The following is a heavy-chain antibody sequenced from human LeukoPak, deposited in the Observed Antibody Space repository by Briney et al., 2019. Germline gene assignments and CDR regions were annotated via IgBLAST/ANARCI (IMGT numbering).Heavy chain of an antibody. CDR2: ISGRGGST. Sequence: GGSLRLSCAASGFTFSSYAMSCVRQAPGKGLEWFSAISGRGGSTYYADSVKGRFTISRDNSKTTLYLQMNRLRAEDTVVYCCAKLIVGATKGDYWGQGNLVTVSS. J-gene: IGHJ4*02. V-gene: IGHV3-23*01. CDR1: GFTFSSYA. CDR3: AKLIVGATKGDY. D-gene: IGHD1-26*01.